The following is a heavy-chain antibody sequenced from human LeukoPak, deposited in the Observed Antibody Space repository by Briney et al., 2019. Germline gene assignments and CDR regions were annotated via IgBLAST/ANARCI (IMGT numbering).Heavy chain of an antibody. D-gene: IGHD6-19*01. CDR2: INPNSGGT. CDR3: ARNERYSSGWYPSGYYYMDV. V-gene: IGHV1-2*02. CDR1: GYTFTGYY. J-gene: IGHJ6*03. Sequence: ASVKVSCKASGYTFTGYYMHWVRQAPGQGLEWMGWINPNSGGTNYAQKFQGRVTMTRDTSISTAYMELSRLRSDDTAVYYCARNERYSSGWYPSGYYYMDVWGKGTTVTVPS.